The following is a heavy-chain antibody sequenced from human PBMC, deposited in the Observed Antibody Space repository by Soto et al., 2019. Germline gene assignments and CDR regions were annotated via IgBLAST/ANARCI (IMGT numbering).Heavy chain of an antibody. CDR3: AISQDRGGRTTFIY. J-gene: IGHJ4*02. CDR2: INWKSDI. CDR1: GGSISSYY. Sequence: LSLTCTVSGGSISSYYWSWIRQPPGKGLEWVSGINWKSDIGYADSVKGRFTISRDNAENSLYLQMNSLRAEDTALYYCAISQDRGGRTTFIYWGQGTQVTVSS. V-gene: IGHV3-9*01. D-gene: IGHD3-16*01.